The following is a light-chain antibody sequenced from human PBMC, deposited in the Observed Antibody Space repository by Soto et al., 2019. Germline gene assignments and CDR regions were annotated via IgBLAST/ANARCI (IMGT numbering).Light chain of an antibody. CDR1: QNVLYSSNNKNY. V-gene: IGKV4-1*01. CDR3: QQYYSNPPT. Sequence: DIVMTQSPDSLAVSLGERATINCKSSQNVLYSSNNKNYLAWYQQKPGQPPKLLIYWASTRESGVPERFSGSGSGTDFTLTISSLLAEDVAVYYCQQYYSNPPTFGQGTKVDIK. CDR2: WAS. J-gene: IGKJ1*01.